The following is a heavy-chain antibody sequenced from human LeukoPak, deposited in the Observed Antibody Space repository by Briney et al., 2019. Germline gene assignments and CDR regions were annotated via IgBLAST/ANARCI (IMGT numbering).Heavy chain of an antibody. D-gene: IGHD4-17*01. CDR3: AKGGTTAPTAGHFDY. CDR2: FTGGGTGT. V-gene: IGHV3-23*01. CDR1: GFTFSSYA. J-gene: IGHJ4*02. Sequence: GGSLRLSCAASGFTFSSYAMNWVRQAPGKGLEWVSTFTGGGTGTYYADSVKGRFTISRDNSKNTLYLQMNSLRAEDTAVYYCAKGGTTAPTAGHFDYWGQGTLVTVSS.